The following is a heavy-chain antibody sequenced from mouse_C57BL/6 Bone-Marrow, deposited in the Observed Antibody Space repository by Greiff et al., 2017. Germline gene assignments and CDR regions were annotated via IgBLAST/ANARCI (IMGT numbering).Heavy chain of an antibody. Sequence: VQLQQSGPELVKPGASVKIPCKASGYTFTDYNMDWVKQSHGKSLEWIGDINPNNGGNNYNQKFKGKATLTVDKSYSPAYMDLRSLTSEDTAVYYCARGGYDTYAMDYWGQGTSVTVSA. J-gene: IGHJ4*01. V-gene: IGHV1-18*01. CDR2: INPNNGGN. D-gene: IGHD2-3*01. CDR3: ARGGYDTYAMDY. CDR1: GYTFTDYN.